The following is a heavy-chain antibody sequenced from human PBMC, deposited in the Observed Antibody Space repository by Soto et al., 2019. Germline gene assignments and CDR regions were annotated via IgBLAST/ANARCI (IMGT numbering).Heavy chain of an antibody. V-gene: IGHV3-15*01. CDR3: TLETYCGGGSCPEY. D-gene: IGHD2-15*01. J-gene: IGHJ4*02. CDR1: GYLFSDHW. CDR2: IKSKKDGGTT. Sequence: ARGSLILSCEVSGYLFSDHWMSWVLQAPGKGLEWVGRIKSKKDGGTTEYAAPVKGRITISRDDAKNTLYLQMNSLKTEDTAVYYCTLETYCGGGSCPEYWGQGTQVSVSS.